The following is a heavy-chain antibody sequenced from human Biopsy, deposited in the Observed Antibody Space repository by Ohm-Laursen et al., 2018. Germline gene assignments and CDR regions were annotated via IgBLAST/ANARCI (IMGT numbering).Heavy chain of an antibody. V-gene: IGHV4-59*07. CDR2: IYFTGRT. D-gene: IGHD5-24*01. CDR3: ASAGYNPDWNFDP. Sequence: SDTLSLTCTVSGGPIDSYYWNWIRQRQGKGLEWNGYIYFTGRTSYNPSLKSRVTMSINTSKKQFSLRLRSVTAADTAVYYCASAGYNPDWNFDPWGRGTRVTVSS. CDR1: GGPIDSYY. J-gene: IGHJ2*01.